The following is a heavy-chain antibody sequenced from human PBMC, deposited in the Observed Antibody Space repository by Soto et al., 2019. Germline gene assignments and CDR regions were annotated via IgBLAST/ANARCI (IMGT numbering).Heavy chain of an antibody. CDR2: IIPIFGTA. CDR1: GGTFSSYA. V-gene: IGHV1-69*13. CDR3: ARADYYDSSAQGGDAFDI. D-gene: IGHD3-22*01. J-gene: IGHJ3*02. Sequence: ASVKVSCKASGGTFSSYAISWVRQAPGQGLEWMGGIIPIFGTANYAQKFQGRVTITADESTSTAYMELSSLRSEDTAVYYCARADYYDSSAQGGDAFDIWGQGTMVTVSS.